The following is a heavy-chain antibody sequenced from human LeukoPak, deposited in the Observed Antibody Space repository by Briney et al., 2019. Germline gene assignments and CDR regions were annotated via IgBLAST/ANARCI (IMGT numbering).Heavy chain of an antibody. Sequence: SGTLSLTCAVSGGSISSSNWWSWVRQPPGKGLEWIGEIYHSGSTNYNPSLKSRVTISVDKSKNQFSLKLSSVTAADTAVYYCARHKGVVAASPFDYWGQGTLVTVSS. V-gene: IGHV4-4*02. CDR2: IYHSGST. CDR3: ARHKGVVAASPFDY. CDR1: GGSISSSNW. J-gene: IGHJ4*02. D-gene: IGHD2-15*01.